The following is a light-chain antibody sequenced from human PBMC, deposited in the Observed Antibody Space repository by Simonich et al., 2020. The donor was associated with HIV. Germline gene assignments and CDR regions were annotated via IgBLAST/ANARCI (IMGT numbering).Light chain of an antibody. V-gene: IGKV4-1*01. CDR3: QQYYSTPT. J-gene: IGKJ3*01. Sequence: DIVMTQSPDYLAVALGERATINCKSSQSVLYSSNNKNYLAWYQQKPGQPPKLLIYWASTRESGVPDRFSGSGSGTDFALTISSLQAEDVAVYYCQQYYSTPTFGPGTKVDI. CDR1: QSVLYSSNNKNY. CDR2: WAS.